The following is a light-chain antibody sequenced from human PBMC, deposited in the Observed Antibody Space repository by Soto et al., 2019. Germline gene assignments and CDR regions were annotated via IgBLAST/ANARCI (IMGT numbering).Light chain of an antibody. V-gene: IGLV2-11*01. CDR1: STDIGGYNY. CDR3: CSYAGRYTYV. CDR2: DVS. Sequence: QSVLTQPASVSGSPGQSVTISCSGSSTDIGGYNYVSWYQQHPGKAPKLMIYDVSKRPSGVPDRFSGSKSGSTASLTISGLQTDDEADYYCCSYAGRYTYVFGTGTKVTVL. J-gene: IGLJ1*01.